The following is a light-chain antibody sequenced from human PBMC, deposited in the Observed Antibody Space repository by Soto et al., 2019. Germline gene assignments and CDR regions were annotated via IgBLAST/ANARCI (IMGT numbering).Light chain of an antibody. Sequence: SYELTQPPSVSVAPGQTARITFGGKNIGSKSVHWYQQKPGQAPVLVVFDDSDRPSGIPERFSGSNSGNTATLTITWVEAGDEADYYCQVWDGSSDPFVFGTGTKVTVL. CDR2: DDS. V-gene: IGLV3-21*02. CDR3: QVWDGSSDPFV. CDR1: NIGSKS. J-gene: IGLJ1*01.